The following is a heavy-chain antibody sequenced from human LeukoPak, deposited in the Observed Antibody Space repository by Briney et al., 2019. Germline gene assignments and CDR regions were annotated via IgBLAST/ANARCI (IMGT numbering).Heavy chain of an antibody. J-gene: IGHJ4*02. CDR3: ARIYYDILTGYYVDY. CDR1: GYSISSSNW. CDR2: IYYSGST. D-gene: IGHD3-9*01. V-gene: IGHV4-28*01. Sequence: SDTLSLTCAVSGYSISSSNWWGWMRQPPGKGLEWIGFIYYSGSTYYNPSLKSRVTMSVDTSKNQFSLKLSSVTAVDTAVYYCARIYYDILTGYYVDYWGQGTLVTASS.